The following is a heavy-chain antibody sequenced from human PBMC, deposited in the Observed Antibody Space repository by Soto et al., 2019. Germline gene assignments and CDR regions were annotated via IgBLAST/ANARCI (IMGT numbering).Heavy chain of an antibody. D-gene: IGHD1-26*01. V-gene: IGHV4-39*07. CDR1: GSSISSSGYY. CDR3: ARVARGRVVGATPPCFDY. Sequence: SETLSLTCTVSGSSISSSGYYWGWIRQPPGRGLEWIGSLYYNVGTYYNPSLKSRVTISADTSANQFSLKLTSVTAADTAVYYCARVARGRVVGATPPCFDYWGQGTLVTVSS. CDR2: LYYNVGT. J-gene: IGHJ4*02.